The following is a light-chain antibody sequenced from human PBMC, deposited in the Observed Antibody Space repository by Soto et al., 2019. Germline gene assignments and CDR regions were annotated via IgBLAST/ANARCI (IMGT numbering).Light chain of an antibody. Sequence: QSALTQPASVSGSPGQSITISCTGTSSDVGGYNYVSWYQQHPGKAPKLMIYEVSNRPSGVSNRFSGSKSGNTASLTISGLQAEDEADYYCSSYTSSSIDKVFGPGTKLTAL. CDR2: EVS. CDR3: SSYTSSSIDKV. V-gene: IGLV2-14*01. CDR1: SSDVGGYNY. J-gene: IGLJ1*01.